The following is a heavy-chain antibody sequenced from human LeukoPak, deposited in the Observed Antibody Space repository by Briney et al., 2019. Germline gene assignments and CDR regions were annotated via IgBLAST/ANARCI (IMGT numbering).Heavy chain of an antibody. V-gene: IGHV3-11*05. Sequence: GGSPRLSCAASGFTFSDYYMSWIRQAPGKGLEWVSYIGTSSSYTNYAGSVKGRFTISRDNAKNSLYLQMNSLRAEDTAVYYCAKETVVVVAATPDAFDIWGQGTMVTVSS. CDR3: AKETVVVVAATPDAFDI. D-gene: IGHD2-15*01. CDR1: GFTFSDYY. CDR2: IGTSSSYT. J-gene: IGHJ3*02.